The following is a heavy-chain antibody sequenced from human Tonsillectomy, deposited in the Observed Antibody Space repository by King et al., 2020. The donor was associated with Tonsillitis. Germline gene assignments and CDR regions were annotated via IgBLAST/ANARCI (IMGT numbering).Heavy chain of an antibody. D-gene: IGHD3-22*01. CDR1: GYSFTRYW. Sequence: VQLVESGAEVKKPGESLKISCKGSGYSFTRYWIVWVRQMPGKGLEWMGIIYPGDSETRYSPSFQGQVTISADKSISTAFLQWSRLKASDSAIYYCARYDSTGAGAFDIWGQETMVTVSS. CDR3: ARYDSTGAGAFDI. J-gene: IGHJ3*02. CDR2: IYPGDSET. V-gene: IGHV5-51*01.